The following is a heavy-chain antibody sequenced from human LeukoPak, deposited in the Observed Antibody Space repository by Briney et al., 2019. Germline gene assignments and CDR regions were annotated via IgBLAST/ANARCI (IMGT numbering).Heavy chain of an antibody. Sequence: GASVKVSCKPSGYSLTHYYMHWVRQAPGQGLEWMGWINPNRGGTSSAQKFQGRVTMTRDTSITTVYMEVNWLPSDVTAIYSCARADGLHRGTYLIGGWGQGTLVTVSS. CDR3: ARADGLHRGTYLIGG. V-gene: IGHV1-2*02. D-gene: IGHD2-21*01. CDR1: GYSLTHYY. J-gene: IGHJ4*02. CDR2: INPNRGGT.